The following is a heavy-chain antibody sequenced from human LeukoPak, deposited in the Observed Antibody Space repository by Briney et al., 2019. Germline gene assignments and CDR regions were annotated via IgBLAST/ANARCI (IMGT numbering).Heavy chain of an antibody. Sequence: GGSLRLSCAASGFTFSSYSMNWVRQAPGKGLEWVSYISSSSTIYYADSVKGRFTISRDNAKNSLYLQMNSLRDEDTAVYYCARDLWGYSNYYYYYGMDVWGQGTTVTVSS. CDR2: ISSSSTI. D-gene: IGHD4-11*01. CDR1: GFTFSSYS. CDR3: ARDLWGYSNYYYYYGMDV. J-gene: IGHJ6*02. V-gene: IGHV3-48*02.